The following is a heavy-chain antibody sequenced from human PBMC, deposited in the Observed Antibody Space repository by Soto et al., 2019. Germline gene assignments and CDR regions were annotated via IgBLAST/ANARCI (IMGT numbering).Heavy chain of an antibody. CDR1: GCTFSSYA. CDR3: AKDCIMITFGVVYGDP. D-gene: IGHD3-16*01. CDR2: ISGSGGST. Sequence: GGALRLSWAAAGCTFSSYAMSWGRKAPGPGLEWVSAISGSGGSTYYADSVKGRFTISRDNSKNTLYLQMNSLRAEDTAVYYCAKDCIMITFGVVYGDPWGQGTLVSVSS. J-gene: IGHJ5*02. V-gene: IGHV3-23*01.